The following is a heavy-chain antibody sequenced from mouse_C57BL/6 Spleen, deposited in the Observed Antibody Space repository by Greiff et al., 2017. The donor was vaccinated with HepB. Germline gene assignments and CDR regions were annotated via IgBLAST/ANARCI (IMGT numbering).Heavy chain of an antibody. CDR3: TRRGYDGSMDY. CDR1: GYTFTDYE. CDR2: IDPETGGT. V-gene: IGHV1-15*01. D-gene: IGHD2-3*01. J-gene: IGHJ4*01. Sequence: VQLQPSGAELVRPGASVTLSCTASGYTFTDYEMHWVQPTPVPGLEWIGAIDPETGGTAYNQKFKGKAILTTAKSSSTAYMELRSLTSEDSAVYYCTRRGYDGSMDYWGQGTSVTVSS.